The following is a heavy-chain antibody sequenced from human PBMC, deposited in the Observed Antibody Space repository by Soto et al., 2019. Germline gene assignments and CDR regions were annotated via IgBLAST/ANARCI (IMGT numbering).Heavy chain of an antibody. D-gene: IGHD3-22*01. Sequence: PGGSLRLSCVASGLTFSDCNMNWVRQAPGKGLEWVSYITSTSHVTYYADSVKGRFTISRDNAKDSLYLQMNNLKVEDTAVYYCAGDSSDARGYALDPWGQGTLVTVSS. V-gene: IGHV3-48*01. CDR2: ITSTSHVT. J-gene: IGHJ5*02. CDR3: AGDSSDARGYALDP. CDR1: GLTFSDCN.